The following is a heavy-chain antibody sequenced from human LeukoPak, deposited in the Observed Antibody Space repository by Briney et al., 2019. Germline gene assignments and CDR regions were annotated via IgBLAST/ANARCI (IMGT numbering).Heavy chain of an antibody. J-gene: IGHJ4*02. Sequence: GGSPRLSCAASGFTFSSYGMHWVRQAPGKGLEWVAVISYDGSNKYYADSVKGRFTISRDNSKNTLYLQMNSLRAEDTAVYYCAKDLRGVIDYWGQGTLVTVSS. V-gene: IGHV3-30*18. CDR3: AKDLRGVIDY. CDR2: ISYDGSNK. D-gene: IGHD3-10*01. CDR1: GFTFSSYG.